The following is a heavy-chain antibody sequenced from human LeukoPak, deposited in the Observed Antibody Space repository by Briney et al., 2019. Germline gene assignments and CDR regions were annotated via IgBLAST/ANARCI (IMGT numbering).Heavy chain of an antibody. CDR2: IIPILGIA. CDR3: ARDDYYGMDV. CDR1: GGTFSSYA. J-gene: IGHJ6*02. Sequence: SVKVSCKASGGTFSSYAVSWVRQAPGQGLEWMGRIIPILGIANYAQKFQGRVTITADKSTSTAYMELSSLRSEDTAVYYCARDDYYGMDVWGQGTTVTVSS. V-gene: IGHV1-69*04.